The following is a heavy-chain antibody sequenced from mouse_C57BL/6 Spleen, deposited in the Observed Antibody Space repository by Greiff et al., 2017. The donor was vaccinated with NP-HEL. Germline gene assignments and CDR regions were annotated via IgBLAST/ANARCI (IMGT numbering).Heavy chain of an antibody. J-gene: IGHJ3*01. Sequence: VQLQESGAELVRPGASVTLSCKASGYTFTDYEMHWVKQTPVHGLEWIGAIDPETGGTAYNQKFKGKAILTADKSSSTAYMELRSLTSEDSAVYYCTDSSGAWFAYWGQGTLVTVSA. CDR2: IDPETGGT. CDR1: GYTFTDYE. V-gene: IGHV1-15*01. D-gene: IGHD3-2*02. CDR3: TDSSGAWFAY.